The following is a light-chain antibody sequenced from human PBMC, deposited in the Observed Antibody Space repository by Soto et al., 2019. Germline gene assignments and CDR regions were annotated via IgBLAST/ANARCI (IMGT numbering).Light chain of an antibody. Sequence: EVVMTQSPATLSVSPGEGATLSCRASQGIGDTLAWYQHKPGQTPRLLIYDTSTRATGVPARFSGSGSGTDFTLTISRLEPEDFAVYYCQQYGSSPQRTFGQGTKVDIK. J-gene: IGKJ1*01. CDR3: QQYGSSPQRT. CDR1: QGIGDT. V-gene: IGKV3-20*01. CDR2: DTS.